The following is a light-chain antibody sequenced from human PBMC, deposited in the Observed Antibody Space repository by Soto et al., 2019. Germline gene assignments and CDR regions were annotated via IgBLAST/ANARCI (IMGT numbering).Light chain of an antibody. CDR1: SSNIGSNS. V-gene: IGLV1-44*01. J-gene: IGLJ3*02. CDR3: AAWDDSLNAWV. Sequence: QSVLTQPPSASGTPGQRVTISCSGSSSNIGSNSVNWYQNLPGTAPKPLIYDNDQRPSGVPDRFFGSRSGTSASLAISGLHSEDEADYYCAAWDDSLNAWVFGGGTKLTVL. CDR2: DND.